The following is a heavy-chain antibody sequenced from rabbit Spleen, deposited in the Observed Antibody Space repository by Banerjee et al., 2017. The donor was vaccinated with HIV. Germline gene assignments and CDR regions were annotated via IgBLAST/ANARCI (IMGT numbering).Heavy chain of an antibody. CDR1: GFSFGDRDV. V-gene: IGHV1S45*01. CDR2: INAATGKP. CDR3: ARDLVGVIGWNFYL. Sequence: QEQLVESGGGLVQPTGSLTLTCKASGFSFGDRDVMCWVRQAPGKGLVLIACINAATGKPVYATWAKGRFTISRTSSTTVTLRMTSLTAADRAAYFCARDLVGVIGWNFYLWGQGTLVTVS. D-gene: IGHD1-1*01. J-gene: IGHJ4*01.